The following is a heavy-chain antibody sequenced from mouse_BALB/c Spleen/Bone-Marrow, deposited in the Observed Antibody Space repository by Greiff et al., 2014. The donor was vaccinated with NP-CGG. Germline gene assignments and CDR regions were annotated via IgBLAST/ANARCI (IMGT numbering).Heavy chain of an antibody. V-gene: IGHV14-3*02. Sequence: EVQLQQSGAELVKPGASVKLSCTASGFNIKDTYMHWVKQRPEQGLEWIGRIDPANGNTKYDPKFQGKATITADTSSNTAHLQLSILTSEDTAVYYCARYYYGYYFDYWGQGTTLTVSS. CDR1: GFNIKDTY. CDR3: ARYYYGYYFDY. D-gene: IGHD1-1*01. J-gene: IGHJ2*01. CDR2: IDPANGNT.